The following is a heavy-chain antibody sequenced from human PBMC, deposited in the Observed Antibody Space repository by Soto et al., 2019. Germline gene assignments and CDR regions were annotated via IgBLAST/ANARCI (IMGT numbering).Heavy chain of an antibody. V-gene: IGHV4-34*01. Sequence: QVQLQQWGAGLLKPSETLALTCTVSGGSFSYYYWTWIRQSPGKALEWIGEINHSGGTNHNPSLTSRLTMSVVTSKNQLCLNLKSVTAADTALYSCAGREYSSSSFFYSYYALDAWGQGTTVTVSS. CDR1: GGSFSYYY. D-gene: IGHD6-6*01. J-gene: IGHJ6*02. CDR2: INHSGGT. CDR3: AGREYSSSSFFYSYYALDA.